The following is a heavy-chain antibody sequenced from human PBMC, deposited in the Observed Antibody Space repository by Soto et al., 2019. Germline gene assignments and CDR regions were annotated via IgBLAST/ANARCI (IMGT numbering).Heavy chain of an antibody. J-gene: IGHJ5*02. V-gene: IGHV1-24*01. CDR1: GSALTELS. CDR2: SDREDGET. CDR3: TRGNWFDP. Sequence: QVRLIQSGPEVKKTGASVKVSCSLSGSALTELSLHWVRQAPGKGLEWMGCSDREDGETFYAQKFEGRLTITDDTSTNTAYMELRSLGSEDTAVYYCTRGNWFDPWGQGTLVAVSS.